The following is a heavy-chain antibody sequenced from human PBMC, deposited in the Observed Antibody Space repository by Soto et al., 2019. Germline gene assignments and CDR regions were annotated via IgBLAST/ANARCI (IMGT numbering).Heavy chain of an antibody. CDR1: GYTFTSYD. CDR2: MNPNSGNT. D-gene: IGHD6-19*01. J-gene: IGHJ4*02. Sequence: QVQLVQSGAEVKKPGASVKVSCKASGYTFTSYDINWVRQATGQGLEWMGWMNPNSGNTGHAQKFQGRVTMTRNTSISTAYMELSSLRSEDTAVYYCARGDIAVAPQAGDYWGQGTLVTVSS. V-gene: IGHV1-8*01. CDR3: ARGDIAVAPQAGDY.